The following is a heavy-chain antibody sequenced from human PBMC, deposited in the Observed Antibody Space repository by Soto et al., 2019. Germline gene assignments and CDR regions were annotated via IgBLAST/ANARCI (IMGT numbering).Heavy chain of an antibody. D-gene: IGHD3-10*01. CDR1: VASMSGYS. J-gene: IGHJ4*02. CDR2: VFNSGTT. Sequence: SETLSLTCTVSVASMSGYSWSWIRQPPGRGLEWIGLVFNSGTTNYNPSLKSRVSMSVDTYNNQISLKIYSVTAADTAVYYCASSGAGSGDFWGQGTLVTVSS. CDR3: ASSGAGSGDF. V-gene: IGHV4-59*01.